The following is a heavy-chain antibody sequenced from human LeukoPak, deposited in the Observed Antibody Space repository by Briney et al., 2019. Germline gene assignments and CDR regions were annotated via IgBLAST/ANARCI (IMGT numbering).Heavy chain of an antibody. Sequence: PGGSLRLSCAASGFTFSSYAMHWVRQAPGKGLEWVAVISYDGSNKYYADSVKGRFTISRDNSKNTLYLQMNSLRAEDTAVYYCARGTEMATLLWYYDLWGRGTLVTVSS. CDR3: ARGTEMATLLWYYDL. D-gene: IGHD5-24*01. V-gene: IGHV3-30-3*01. CDR1: GFTFSSYA. CDR2: ISYDGSNK. J-gene: IGHJ2*01.